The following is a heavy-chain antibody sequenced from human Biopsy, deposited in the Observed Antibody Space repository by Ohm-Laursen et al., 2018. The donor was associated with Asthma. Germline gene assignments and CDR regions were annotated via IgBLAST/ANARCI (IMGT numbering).Heavy chain of an antibody. CDR2: INSVFGTT. V-gene: IGHV1-69*13. D-gene: IGHD2-2*01. Sequence: SVKVSCKSLGGTFNTYVIGWVRQAPGQGLEWMGGINSVFGTTTYPQKFQDRVTITSDDSTSTVYMELSSLRSEDMAVYYCARKAGSCISRTCYSLDFWGQGTLVTVSS. CDR3: ARKAGSCISRTCYSLDF. CDR1: GGTFNTYV. J-gene: IGHJ4*02.